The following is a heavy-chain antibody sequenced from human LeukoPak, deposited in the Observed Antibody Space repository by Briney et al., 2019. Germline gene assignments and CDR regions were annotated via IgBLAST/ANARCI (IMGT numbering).Heavy chain of an antibody. CDR1: GFTFSSYG. CDR2: IWYDGSNK. Sequence: PGRSLRLSCAASGFTFSSYGMHWVRPAPGKGLEWVAVIWYDGSNKYYADSVKGRFTISRDNSKSTLYLQMNSLRAEDTAVYYCARKHSSGYYPDYWGQGTLVTVSS. D-gene: IGHD3-22*01. V-gene: IGHV3-33*01. CDR3: ARKHSSGYYPDY. J-gene: IGHJ4*02.